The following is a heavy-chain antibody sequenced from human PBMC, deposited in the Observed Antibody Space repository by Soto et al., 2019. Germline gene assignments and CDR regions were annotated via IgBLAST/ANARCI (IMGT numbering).Heavy chain of an antibody. D-gene: IGHD3-3*01. CDR3: ARRITIFGVVTDAFDI. V-gene: IGHV1-8*01. J-gene: IGHJ3*02. CDR2: MNPNSGNT. Sequence: ASVKVSCKASGYTLTSYDINWVRQATGQGLEWMGWMNPNSGNTGYAQKFQGRVTMTRNTSISTAYMELSSLRSEDTAVYYCARRITIFGVVTDAFDIWGQGTMVTVSS. CDR1: GYTLTSYD.